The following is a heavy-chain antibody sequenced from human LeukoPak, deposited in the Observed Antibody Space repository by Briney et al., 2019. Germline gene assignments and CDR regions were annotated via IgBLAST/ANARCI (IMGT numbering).Heavy chain of an antibody. CDR3: AGSGSYMGY. CDR2: TYYRSKLYN. Sequence: SQTLSLTCALSGDTLSSNSAVWSWIRQSPSRGLEWLGRTYYRSKLYNDYAISVKSRITINPDTSKNQFSLQLNSVTPEDTAMYYCAGSGSYMGYWGQGTLVTVSS. D-gene: IGHD3-10*01. V-gene: IGHV6-1*01. J-gene: IGHJ4*02. CDR1: GDTLSSNSAV.